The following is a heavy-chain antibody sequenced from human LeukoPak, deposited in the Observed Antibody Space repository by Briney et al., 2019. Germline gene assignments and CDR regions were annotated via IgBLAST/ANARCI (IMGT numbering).Heavy chain of an antibody. J-gene: IGHJ6*03. CDR2: ISGSGGST. CDR3: AKLGGYYYYYYMDV. CDR1: GFTFSSYA. Sequence: PEGSLRLSCAASGFTFSSYAMSWVRQAPGKGLEWVSAISGSGGSTYYADSVKGRFTISRDNSKNTLYLQMNSLRAEDTAVYYCAKLGGYYYYYYMDVWGKGTTVTVSS. V-gene: IGHV3-23*01.